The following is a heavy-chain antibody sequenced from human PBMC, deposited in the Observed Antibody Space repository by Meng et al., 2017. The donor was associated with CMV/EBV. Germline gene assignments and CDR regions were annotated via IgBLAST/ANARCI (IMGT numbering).Heavy chain of an antibody. J-gene: IGHJ5*02. CDR2: INHSGST. CDR3: ARGGPITIFGVAINWFDP. V-gene: IGHV4-34*01. D-gene: IGHD3-3*01. Sequence: SWVRQAPGKGLEWIGEINHSGSTNYNPSLKRRVTISVDTSKNQFSLKLSSVTAADTAVYYCARGGPITIFGVAINWFDPWGQGTLVTVSS.